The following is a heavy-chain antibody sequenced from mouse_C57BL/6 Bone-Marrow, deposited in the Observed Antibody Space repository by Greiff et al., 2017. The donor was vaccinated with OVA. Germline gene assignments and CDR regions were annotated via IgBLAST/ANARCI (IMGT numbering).Heavy chain of an antibody. CDR3: ARVFYYYGSSLYWYFDV. V-gene: IGHV5-16*01. Sequence: EVQLVESEGGLVQPGSSMKLSCTASGFTFSDYYMAWVRQVPEKGLEWVANINYDGSSTYYLDSLKSRFIISRDNAKNILYLQMSSLKSEDTATYYCARVFYYYGSSLYWYFDVWGTGTTVTVSS. D-gene: IGHD1-1*01. CDR2: INYDGSST. J-gene: IGHJ1*03. CDR1: GFTFSDYY.